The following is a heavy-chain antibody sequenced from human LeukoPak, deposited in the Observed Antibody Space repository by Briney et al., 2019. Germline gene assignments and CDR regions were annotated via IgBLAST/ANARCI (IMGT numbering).Heavy chain of an antibody. CDR2: IKQDGSEK. CDR3: ARDWGTYYYDSSGHSD. CDR1: GFTFSSYW. D-gene: IGHD3-22*01. J-gene: IGHJ1*01. Sequence: GGSLRLSCAASGFTFSSYWMSRVRQAPGKGLEWVANIKQDGSEKYYVDSVKGRFTISRDNAKNSLYLQMNSLRAEDTAVYYCARDWGTYYYDSSGHSDWGQGTLVTVSS. V-gene: IGHV3-7*03.